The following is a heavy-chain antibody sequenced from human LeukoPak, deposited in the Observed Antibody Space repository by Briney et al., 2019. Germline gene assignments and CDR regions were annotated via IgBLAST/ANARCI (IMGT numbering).Heavy chain of an antibody. V-gene: IGHV4-59*01. CDR1: GDSISNYY. CDR3: ARMIAAAGTEYFDL. J-gene: IGHJ2*01. D-gene: IGHD6-13*01. Sequence: PSETLSLTCTVSGDSISNYYWSWIRQPPRKGLEWIGYVHYNGNTNYNPSLKSRVTISVDTSKNQFSLKLNSVTATDTAVYYCARMIAAAGTEYFDLWGRGTLVTVSS. CDR2: VHYNGNT.